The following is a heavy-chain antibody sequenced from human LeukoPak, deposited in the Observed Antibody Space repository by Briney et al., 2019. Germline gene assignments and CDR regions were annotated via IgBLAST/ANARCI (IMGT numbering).Heavy chain of an antibody. CDR1: GFTFSSYS. Sequence: GGSLRLSCAASGFTFSSYSMNWVRQAPGKGLEWVSSISSSSSYIYYADSVKGRFTISRDNAKNSLYLQMNSLRAEDTAVYYCARQGGGRITGTTGVIDYWGQGTLVTVSS. D-gene: IGHD1-20*01. J-gene: IGHJ4*02. V-gene: IGHV3-21*01. CDR3: ARQGGGRITGTTGVIDY. CDR2: ISSSSSYI.